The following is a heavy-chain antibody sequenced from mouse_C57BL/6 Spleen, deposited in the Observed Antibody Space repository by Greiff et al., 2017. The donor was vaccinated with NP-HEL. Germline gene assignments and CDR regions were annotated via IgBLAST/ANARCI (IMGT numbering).Heavy chain of an antibody. CDR3: TRRSYSNYEGSFFDY. Sequence: EVKVEESGGGLVQPGGSMKLSCAASGFTFSDAWMDWVRQSPEKGLEWVAEIRNKANNHATYYAESVKGRFTISRDDSKSSVYLQMNSLRAEDTGIYYCTRRSYSNYEGSFFDYWGQGTTLTVSS. V-gene: IGHV6-6*01. D-gene: IGHD2-5*01. J-gene: IGHJ2*01. CDR2: IRNKANNHAT. CDR1: GFTFSDAW.